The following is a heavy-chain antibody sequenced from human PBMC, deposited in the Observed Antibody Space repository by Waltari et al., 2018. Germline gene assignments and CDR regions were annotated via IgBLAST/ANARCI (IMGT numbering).Heavy chain of an antibody. CDR3: ARVVAVAGQYFDY. D-gene: IGHD6-19*01. J-gene: IGHJ4*02. CDR2: INHSGST. CDR1: GGSFSGYY. Sequence: QVQLQQWGAGLLKPSETLSPTCAVYGGSFSGYYWSWIRQPPGKGLEWIGEINHSGSTNYNPSLKSRVTISVDTSKNQFSLKLSSVTAADTAVYYCARVVAVAGQYFDYWGQGTLDTVSS. V-gene: IGHV4-34*01.